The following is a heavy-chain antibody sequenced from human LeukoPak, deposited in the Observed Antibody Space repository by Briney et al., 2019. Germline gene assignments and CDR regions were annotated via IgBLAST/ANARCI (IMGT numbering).Heavy chain of an antibody. J-gene: IGHJ4*02. Sequence: GGSLRLPCAASGFTFSSYAMSWVRQAPGKGLEWVSAIRDSGSSTHYADSVKGRFTTSRDNSKNTLFLQMNSLRAEDTAIYYCAKYGPQDSGSSHFDYWGQGALVTVSS. V-gene: IGHV3-23*01. CDR1: GFTFSSYA. D-gene: IGHD1-26*01. CDR3: AKYGPQDSGSSHFDY. CDR2: IRDSGSST.